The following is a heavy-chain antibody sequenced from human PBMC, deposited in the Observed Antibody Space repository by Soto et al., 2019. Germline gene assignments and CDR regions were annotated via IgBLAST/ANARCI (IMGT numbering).Heavy chain of an antibody. J-gene: IGHJ4*02. CDR3: ARGLGYYYDSSGYFPFGY. D-gene: IGHD3-22*01. CDR2: IIPIFGTA. V-gene: IGHV1-69*06. CDR1: GGTFSSYA. Sequence: VKVSCKASGGTFSSYAISWVRQAPGQGLEWMGGIIPIFGTANYAQKFQGRVTITADKSTSTAYMELSSLRSEDTAVYYCARGLGYYYDSSGYFPFGYWGQGTLVTVSS.